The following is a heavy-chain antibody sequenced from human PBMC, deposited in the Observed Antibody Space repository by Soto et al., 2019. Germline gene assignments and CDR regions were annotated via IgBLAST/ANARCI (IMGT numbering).Heavy chain of an antibody. Sequence: WGFLRLSWCAAWGTCVDLSGSRVRQAPGKGLEWVSSISSSSSYIYNADSVKGRFTISRENAQNSLYLKMNSLRAEDTVVYYCAREGSSYVTWFAPWGNGTLVTVSS. CDR2: ISSSSSYI. CDR3: AREGSSYVTWFAP. J-gene: IGHJ5*02. D-gene: IGHD5-18*01. V-gene: IGHV3-21*01. CDR1: WGTCVDLS.